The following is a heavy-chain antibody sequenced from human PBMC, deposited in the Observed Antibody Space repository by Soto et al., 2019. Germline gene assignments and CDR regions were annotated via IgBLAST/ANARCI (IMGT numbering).Heavy chain of an antibody. Sequence: QVQLVQSGAEVKKPGSSVKVSCKASGGTFSSYAISWVRQAPGQGLEWMGGIIPIFGTANYAQKFRGRVTSTADESTSTAYMELSSLRSEDTAVYYCAREFPYDSSGYYGASHWGQGTLVTVSS. CDR1: GGTFSSYA. CDR2: IIPIFGTA. D-gene: IGHD3-22*01. CDR3: AREFPYDSSGYYGASH. V-gene: IGHV1-69*01. J-gene: IGHJ1*01.